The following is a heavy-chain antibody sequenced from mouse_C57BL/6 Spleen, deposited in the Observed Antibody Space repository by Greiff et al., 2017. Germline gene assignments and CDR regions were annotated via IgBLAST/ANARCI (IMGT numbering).Heavy chain of an antibody. D-gene: IGHD2-2*01. CDR3: ARSRMVTTSLFDY. CDR2: IDPSDSET. V-gene: IGHV1-52*01. Sequence: QVHVKQPGAELVRPGSSVKLSCKASGYTFTSYWMHWVKQRPIQGLEWIGNIDPSDSETHYNQKFKDKATLTVDKSSSTAYMQLSSLTSEDSAVYYCARSRMVTTSLFDYWGQGTTLTVSS. J-gene: IGHJ2*01. CDR1: GYTFTSYW.